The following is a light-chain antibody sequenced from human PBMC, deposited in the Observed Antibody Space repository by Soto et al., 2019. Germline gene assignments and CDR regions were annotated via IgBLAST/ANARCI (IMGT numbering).Light chain of an antibody. CDR2: AAS. CDR3: QQSYSTPPT. V-gene: IGKV1-39*01. CDR1: QSISSS. J-gene: IGKJ4*01. Sequence: DIQMTQSPSSLSASVGDRVTITCRASQSISSSLDWYQQKPAKAPKLLIYAASSLHSGVPSRFSGSGSGTDFTLTISSLQPEDFATYYCQQSYSTPPTFGGGTKVEIK.